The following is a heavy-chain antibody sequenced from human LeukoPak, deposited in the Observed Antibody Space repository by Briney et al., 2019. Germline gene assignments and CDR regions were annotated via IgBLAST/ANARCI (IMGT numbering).Heavy chain of an antibody. J-gene: IGHJ4*02. CDR3: ARGHRIEYCSGGSCYSVFDY. V-gene: IGHV4-34*01. Sequence: SETLSLTCAVYGGSFSGYYWSRIRQPPGKGLEWIGEINHSGSTNYNPSLKSRVTISVDTSKNQFSLKLSSVTAADTAVYYCARGHRIEYCSGGSCYSVFDYWGQGTLVTVSS. CDR1: GGSFSGYY. D-gene: IGHD2-15*01. CDR2: INHSGST.